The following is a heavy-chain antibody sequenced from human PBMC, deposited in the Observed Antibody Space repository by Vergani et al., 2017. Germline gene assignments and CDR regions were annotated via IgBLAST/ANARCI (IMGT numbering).Heavy chain of an antibody. Sequence: QVQLQESGPGLVKPSETLSLTCTVSGDSINNYYWNWIRQTPGKGLEWIGYIYHSGTTNYNTSLKSRVTMSVDTSKNQLSLKLRSVTAADTAVYYCARGRTYGGLFDFWGQGILVTVSS. CDR3: ARGRTYGGLFDF. J-gene: IGHJ4*02. CDR1: GDSINNYY. CDR2: IYHSGTT. V-gene: IGHV4-59*01. D-gene: IGHD3-16*01.